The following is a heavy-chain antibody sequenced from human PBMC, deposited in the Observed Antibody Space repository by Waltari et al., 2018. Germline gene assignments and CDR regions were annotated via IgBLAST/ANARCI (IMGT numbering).Heavy chain of an antibody. Sequence: EVQLVESGGGLVQPGRSLRLSCAASGFTFDDYAMHWVRQAPGKGLEWVSGISWNGGRIGDADSVKCRFTISRDNAKNSLYLQMNSLRAEDMALYYCEKDTYYYAGGGMDVWGQGTTVTVSS. CDR1: GFTFDDYA. V-gene: IGHV3-9*03. D-gene: IGHD3-10*01. J-gene: IGHJ6*02. CDR3: EKDTYYYAGGGMDV. CDR2: ISWNGGRI.